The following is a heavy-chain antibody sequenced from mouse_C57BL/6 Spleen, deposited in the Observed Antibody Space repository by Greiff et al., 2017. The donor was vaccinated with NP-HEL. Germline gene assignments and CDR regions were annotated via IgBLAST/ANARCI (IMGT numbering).Heavy chain of an antibody. CDR2: IYPRSGNT. J-gene: IGHJ1*03. CDR3: ARWGTTVVARYFDV. D-gene: IGHD1-1*01. V-gene: IGHV1-81*01. CDR1: GYTFTSYG. Sequence: QVQLKESGAELARPGASVKLSCKASGYTFTSYGISWVKQRTGQGLEWIGEIYPRSGNTYYTEKFKGKATLTADKSSSTAYMELRSLTSEDSAVYFCARWGTTVVARYFDVWGTGTTVTVSS.